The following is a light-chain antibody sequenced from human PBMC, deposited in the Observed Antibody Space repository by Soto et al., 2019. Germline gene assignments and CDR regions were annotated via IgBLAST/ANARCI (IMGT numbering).Light chain of an antibody. J-gene: IGKJ5*01. CDR2: DAS. CDR3: QQRSNWPPIT. V-gene: IGKV3-11*01. CDR1: HSVSSN. Sequence: EIVMTQSPATLPVSPGERATLSCRASHSVSSNLAWYQQRPGQAPRLLIYDASNRATGIPARFSGSGSGTDFTLTISNVEPEDFAVYYCQQRSNWPPITFGQGTRLEI.